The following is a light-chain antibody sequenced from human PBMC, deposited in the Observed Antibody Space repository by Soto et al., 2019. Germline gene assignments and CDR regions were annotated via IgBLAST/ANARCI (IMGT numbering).Light chain of an antibody. V-gene: IGLV2-23*01. CDR2: EAT. CDR1: SSDVGTYDL. CDR3: CSFAGSNSWV. Sequence: QSVLTQPASVSGSPGKSITISCTGSSSDVGTYDLVSWYQHHPGAAPKLMIYEATRRPSGISNRFSGSKSGNTASLTISGLQAEDEADYYCCSFAGSNSWVFGGGTKVTVL. J-gene: IGLJ3*02.